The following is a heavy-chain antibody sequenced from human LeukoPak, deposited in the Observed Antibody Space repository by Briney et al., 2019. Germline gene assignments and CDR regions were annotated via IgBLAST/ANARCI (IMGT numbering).Heavy chain of an antibody. CDR3: ARGGMITFGGVIVRNAFDI. J-gene: IGHJ3*02. CDR1: GFTFNSYE. V-gene: IGHV3-48*03. Sequence: GGSLRLSCTASGFTFNSYEMNWVRQPPGKGLEWVSYISSSVSTIYYADSVKGRFTISRDNAKNSLYLQMNSLRAEDTAVYYCARGGMITFGGVIVRNAFDIWGQGTMVTVSS. D-gene: IGHD3-16*02. CDR2: ISSSVSTI.